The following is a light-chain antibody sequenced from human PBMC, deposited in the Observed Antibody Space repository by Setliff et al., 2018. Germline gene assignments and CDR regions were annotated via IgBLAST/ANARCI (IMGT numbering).Light chain of an antibody. CDR2: DVS. Sequence: QSVLTQPRSVSGSPGQSVTISCTGASRDVGAYNYVSWYQQHPGKAPKLMIYDVSKRPSGVPDRFSGSKSGNTASLTISGLQAEDEADYYCCSYAGSYTYVFGTGTKV. CDR3: CSYAGSYTYV. J-gene: IGLJ1*01. V-gene: IGLV2-11*01. CDR1: SRDVGAYNY.